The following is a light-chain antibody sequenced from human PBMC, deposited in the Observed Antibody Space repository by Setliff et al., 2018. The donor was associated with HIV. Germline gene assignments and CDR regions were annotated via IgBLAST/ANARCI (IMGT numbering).Light chain of an antibody. Sequence: QSVLTQPASVSGSSGQSITISCSGSSSDVGSYNFVSWYQQHPGKAPQVIIYDVSRRPSGVSSRFSGSKSGNTASLTISGLQAEDQADYYCCSYTSSLTYVFGTGTKVTVL. J-gene: IGLJ1*01. CDR1: SSDVGSYNF. CDR3: CSYTSSLTYV. V-gene: IGLV2-14*03. CDR2: DVS.